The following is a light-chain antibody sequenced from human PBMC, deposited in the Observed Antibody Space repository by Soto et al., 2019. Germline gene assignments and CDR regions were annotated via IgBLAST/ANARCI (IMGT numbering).Light chain of an antibody. CDR3: SSYAGNNNFVV. J-gene: IGLJ2*01. CDR1: SSDVGAYKY. V-gene: IGLV2-8*01. CDR2: QVD. Sequence: QSVLTQPPSASGSPGQSVTISCSGTSSDVGAYKYVSWYQQHPGKAPKLLIYQVDKRPSGVPGRFSGSKSGNTASLTVSGLQAEDEADYYCSSYAGNNNFVVFGGGTKLTVL.